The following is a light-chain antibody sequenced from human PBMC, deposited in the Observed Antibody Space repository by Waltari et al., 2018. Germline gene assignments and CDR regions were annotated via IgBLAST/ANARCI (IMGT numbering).Light chain of an antibody. J-gene: IGKJ1*01. CDR1: QGIGND. CDR2: AAS. Sequence: DIQMTQSPSSLSASVGDRVTITCRASQGIGNDLGWYQQKPGKVPKLLIYAASNLQSGVPSSFSGSGSGTEFTLTVSSLHPEDFASYYCLQYNTYPWTFGQGTKVEIK. V-gene: IGKV1-17*01. CDR3: LQYNTYPWT.